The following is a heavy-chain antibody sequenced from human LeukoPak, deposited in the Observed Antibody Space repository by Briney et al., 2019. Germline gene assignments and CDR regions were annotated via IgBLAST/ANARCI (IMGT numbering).Heavy chain of an antibody. J-gene: IGHJ6*02. CDR3: ARGEDYGMDV. Sequence: SEILSLTCTVSGGSTSSGDYYWSWIRQPPGKGLEWIGYIYYRGSTYYNPPLKSRVTISVDTSKNQFSLKLSSVTAADTAVYYCARGEDYGMDVWGQGTTVTVSS. CDR2: IYYRGST. V-gene: IGHV4-30-4*01. CDR1: GGSTSSGDYY.